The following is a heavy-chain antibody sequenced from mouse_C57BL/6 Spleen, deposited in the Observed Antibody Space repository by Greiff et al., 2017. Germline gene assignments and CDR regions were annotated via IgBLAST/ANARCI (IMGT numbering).Heavy chain of an antibody. D-gene: IGHD1-1*01. CDR1: GYTFTSYW. V-gene: IGHV1-69*01. CDR2: IDPSDSYT. J-gene: IGHJ4*01. CDR3: ARRITTVVEDAMDY. Sequence: QVQLQQPGAELVMPGASVKLSCKASGYTFTSYWMHWVKQRPGQGLEWIGEIDPSDSYTNYNQKFKGKSTLTVDKSSSTAYMQLSSLTSEDSAVYYCARRITTVVEDAMDYWCQGASVTVSS.